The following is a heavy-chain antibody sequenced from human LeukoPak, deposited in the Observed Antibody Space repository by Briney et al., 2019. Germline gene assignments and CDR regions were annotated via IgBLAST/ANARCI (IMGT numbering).Heavy chain of an antibody. CDR2: INPSGGST. CDR3: ARNGDYVQEDNWFDP. Sequence: ASVKVSCKASGYTFTSYYMHWLRQAPGQGLEWMGIINPSGGSTSYAQKFQGRVTMTRDTSTSTVYMELSSLRSEDTAVYYCARNGDYVQEDNWFDPWGQGTLVSASS. D-gene: IGHD4-17*01. CDR1: GYTFTSYY. J-gene: IGHJ5*02. V-gene: IGHV1-46*03.